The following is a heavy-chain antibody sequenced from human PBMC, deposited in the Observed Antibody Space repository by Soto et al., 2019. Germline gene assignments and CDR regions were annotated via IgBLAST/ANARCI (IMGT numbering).Heavy chain of an antibody. D-gene: IGHD3-22*01. CDR2: IGSRTSDI. CDR1: GFTFSSFE. V-gene: IGHV3-48*03. J-gene: IGHJ3*02. Sequence: PGGSLRLSCVASGFTFSSFEMNWIRQAPGKGPEWVSFIGSRTSDIYYADSVKGRFTISRDNAKNSLYLDLTRLRAEDTAVYFCVRDYYDTSGYPNTFDMWGQGTMVTV. CDR3: VRDYYDTSGYPNTFDM.